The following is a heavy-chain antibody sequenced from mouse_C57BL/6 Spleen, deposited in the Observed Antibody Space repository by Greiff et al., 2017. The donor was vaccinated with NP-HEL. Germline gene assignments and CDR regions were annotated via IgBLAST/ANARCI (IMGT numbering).Heavy chain of an antibody. J-gene: IGHJ2*01. CDR1: GYTFTSYW. CDR3: ARRIRDYFDY. CDR2: IYPSDSET. V-gene: IGHV1-61*01. Sequence: QVQLQQPGAELVRPGSSVKLSCKASGYTFTSYWMDWVKQRPGQGLEWIGNIYPSDSETHYNQKFKDKATLTVDKSSSTAYMQLSSLTSEDSAVYYCARRIRDYFDYWGQGTTLTVSS.